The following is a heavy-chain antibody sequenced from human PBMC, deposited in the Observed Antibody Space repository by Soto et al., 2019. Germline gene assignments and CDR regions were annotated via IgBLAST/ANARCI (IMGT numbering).Heavy chain of an antibody. CDR1: GASLTSNNYY. D-gene: IGHD2-21*01. J-gene: IGHJ4*02. CDR3: ARGERRSMLFVSGFDY. CDR2: VYYSGST. V-gene: IGHV4-39*02. Sequence: QVEMQPSGPGLVKPSETLSLTCPVSGASLTSNNYYWGWIRQSPGKGLEWIGSVYYSGSTYYNPYLKSRASNSVAMSDYTLNLRSVTAAATAVYYSARGERRSMLFVSGFDYWGQGMLVSVSS.